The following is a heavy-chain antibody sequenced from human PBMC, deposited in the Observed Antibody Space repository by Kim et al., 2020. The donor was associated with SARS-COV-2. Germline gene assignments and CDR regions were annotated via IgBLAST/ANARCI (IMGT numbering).Heavy chain of an antibody. CDR1: GGSISSSSYY. D-gene: IGHD1-26*01. CDR2: IYYSGST. V-gene: IGHV4-39*01. J-gene: IGHJ6*01. Sequence: SETLSLTCTVSGGSISSSSYYWGWIRQPPGKGLEWIGSIYYSGSTYYNPSLKSRVTISVDTSKNQFSLKLSSVTAADTGGYYCARQSFADAVGPGYSYG. CDR3: ARQSFADAVGPGYSYG.